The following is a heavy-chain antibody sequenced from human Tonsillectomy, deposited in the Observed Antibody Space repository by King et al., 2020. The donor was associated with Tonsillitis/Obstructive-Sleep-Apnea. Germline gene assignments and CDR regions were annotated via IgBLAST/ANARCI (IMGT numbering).Heavy chain of an antibody. CDR1: GGSISSYY. CDR2: IYYSGST. V-gene: IGHV4-59*08. D-gene: IGHD1-20*01. Sequence: VQLQESGPGLVKPSETLSLTCTVSGGSISSYYWNWIRQPPGKGLEWIGYIYYSGSTNYNPSLKSRVTILVDTSKNQFSLKLSSVTAADTAVYYCSSLSITGTTPYLDYWGQGTLVTASS. J-gene: IGHJ4*02. CDR3: SSLSITGTTPYLDY.